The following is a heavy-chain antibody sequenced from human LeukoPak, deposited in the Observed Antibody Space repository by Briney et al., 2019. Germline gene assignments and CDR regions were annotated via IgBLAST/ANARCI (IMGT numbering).Heavy chain of an antibody. CDR1: GFTVSSYD. V-gene: IGHV3-53*05. D-gene: IGHD6-13*01. CDR3: AKERYSSSSLFAITPFDY. J-gene: IGHJ4*02. Sequence: PGGSLRLSCAASGFTVSSYDMSWVRQAPGKGLEWVSTIYSGGSTYYADSVKGRFTISRDNSKNTLYLQMNSLRPEDTAVYYCAKERYSSSSLFAITPFDYWGQGSLVTVSS. CDR2: IYSGGST.